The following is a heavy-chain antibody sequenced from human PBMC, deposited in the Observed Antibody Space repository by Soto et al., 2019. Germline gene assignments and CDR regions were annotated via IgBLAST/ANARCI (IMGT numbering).Heavy chain of an antibody. D-gene: IGHD2-15*01. CDR1: GGTFSSYA. Sequence: SVKVSCKASGGTFSSYAISWVRQAPGQGLEWMGGIIPIFGTANYAQKFQGRVTITADESTSTAYVELSSLRSEDTAVYYCARAGDIVVVVAATTGYYYGMDVWGQGTTVTVSS. CDR3: ARAGDIVVVVAATTGYYYGMDV. J-gene: IGHJ6*02. V-gene: IGHV1-69*13. CDR2: IIPIFGTA.